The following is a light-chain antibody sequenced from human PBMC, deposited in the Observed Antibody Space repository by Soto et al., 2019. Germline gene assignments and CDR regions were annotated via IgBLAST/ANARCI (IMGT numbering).Light chain of an antibody. J-gene: IGKJ5*01. CDR3: QQYGSSPRT. CDR2: GAS. V-gene: IGKV3-20*01. Sequence: EIVMTQSPGTLSLSPGERATLSCRASQSVSSRLAWYQQKPGQAPRLLIYGASTRATGIPARFSGSGSGTDFTLTISRLEPEDFAVYYCQQYGSSPRTFGQGTRLEIK. CDR1: QSVSSR.